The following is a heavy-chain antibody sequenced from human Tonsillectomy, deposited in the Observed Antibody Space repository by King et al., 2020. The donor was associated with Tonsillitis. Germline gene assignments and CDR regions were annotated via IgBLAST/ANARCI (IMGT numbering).Heavy chain of an antibody. CDR1: GVSISSGDYY. J-gene: IGHJ3*02. V-gene: IGHV4-30-4*01. CDR2: IYYSGST. CDR3: ASVTYYYDSSGHGAFDI. D-gene: IGHD3-22*01. Sequence: QLQESGPGLVKPSQTLSLTCTVSGVSISSGDYYCSWSRQPPGKGLEWIGYIYYSGSTYYNPSLTNRVTISVDTSKNQFSLKLSSVTAADTAVYYCASVTYYYDSSGHGAFDIWGQGTMVTVSA.